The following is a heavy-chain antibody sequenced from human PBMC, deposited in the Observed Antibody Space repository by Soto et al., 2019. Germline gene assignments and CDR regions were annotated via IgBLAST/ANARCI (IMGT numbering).Heavy chain of an antibody. V-gene: IGHV3-30*18. J-gene: IGHJ4*02. Sequence: GGSLRLSCAASGFTFSSYGMHWVRQAPGKGLEWVAVISYDGSNKYYADSVKGRFTISRDNSKNTLYLQMNSLRAEDTAVYYCAKSKWKNGSGSYVSLDYWGQGTLVTVSS. D-gene: IGHD3-10*01. CDR3: AKSKWKNGSGSYVSLDY. CDR2: ISYDGSNK. CDR1: GFTFSSYG.